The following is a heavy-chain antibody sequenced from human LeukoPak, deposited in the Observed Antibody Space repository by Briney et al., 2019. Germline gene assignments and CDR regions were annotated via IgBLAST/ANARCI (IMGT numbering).Heavy chain of an antibody. CDR1: GFTFSSYE. D-gene: IGHD3-9*01. CDR3: ARVLRYFDWLSATLDY. Sequence: PGGSLRLSCAASGFTFSSYEMNWVRQAPGKGLEWGSYISSSGSTIYYADSVKGRFTISRDNAKNSLYLQMNSLRAEDTAVYYCARVLRYFDWLSATLDYWGQGPLVTVS. J-gene: IGHJ4*02. CDR2: ISSSGSTI. V-gene: IGHV3-48*03.